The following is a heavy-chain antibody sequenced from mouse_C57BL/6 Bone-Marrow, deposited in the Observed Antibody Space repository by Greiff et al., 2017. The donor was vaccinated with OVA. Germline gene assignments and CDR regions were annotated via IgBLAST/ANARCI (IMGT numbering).Heavy chain of an antibody. CDR1: GYTFTGYW. CDR2: IDPSDSET. Sequence: QVQLQQPGAELVRPGSSVKLSCKASGYTFTGYWMHWVKQRPIQGLEWIGNIDPSDSETHYNQKFKDKATLTVDKSSSTAYMQLSSLTSEDSAVYYGARWPLYYGSSYCAMDYWGQGTSVTVSS. J-gene: IGHJ4*01. V-gene: IGHV1-52*01. CDR3: ARWPLYYGSSYCAMDY. D-gene: IGHD1-1*01.